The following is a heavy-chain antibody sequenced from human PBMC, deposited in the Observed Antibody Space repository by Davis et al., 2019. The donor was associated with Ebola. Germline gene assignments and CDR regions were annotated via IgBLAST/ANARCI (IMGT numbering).Heavy chain of an antibody. CDR3: AKAYDRSGYYPLDFDY. CDR1: GFTFSRYG. CDR2: TSSYGSDQ. D-gene: IGHD3-22*01. V-gene: IGHV3-30*18. J-gene: IGHJ4*02. Sequence: PGGSLRLSCSVSGFTFSRYGMHWVRQTPGRGLEWVAVTSSYGSDQFYVDSVKGRFTISRDNSKNTLYLQMNSLRDEDTAVYYCAKAYDRSGYYPLDFDYWGQGTLVIVSS.